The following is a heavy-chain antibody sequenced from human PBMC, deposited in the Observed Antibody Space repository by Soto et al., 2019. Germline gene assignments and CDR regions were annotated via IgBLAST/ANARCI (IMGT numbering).Heavy chain of an antibody. CDR1: GGXXXXYX. CDR2: IIPIFGTA. Sequence: SGGXXXXYXISWVRQAPGQGLEWMGGIIPIFGTANYAQKFQGRVTITADESTSTAYMELSSLRSEDTAAYYCARERGGYELLDYWGQGTLVTVSS. CDR3: ARERGGYELLDY. V-gene: IGHV1-69*01. D-gene: IGHD5-12*01. J-gene: IGHJ4*02.